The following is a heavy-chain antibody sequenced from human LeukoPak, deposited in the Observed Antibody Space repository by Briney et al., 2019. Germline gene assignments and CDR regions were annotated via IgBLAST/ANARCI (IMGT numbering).Heavy chain of an antibody. V-gene: IGHV4-59*08. Sequence: PSETLSLTCTVSGDSIDSYYWSWIRQPPGKGLEWIGYIYYRGTTSYNPFLKSRVTISVDTSKNQFSLKLNSVTAADTAVYYCARHVGSCSGGACYGPFLYYYGMDVWGQGTTVTVSS. CDR1: GDSIDSYY. CDR3: ARHVGSCSGGACYGPFLYYYGMDV. CDR2: IYYRGTT. J-gene: IGHJ6*02. D-gene: IGHD2-15*01.